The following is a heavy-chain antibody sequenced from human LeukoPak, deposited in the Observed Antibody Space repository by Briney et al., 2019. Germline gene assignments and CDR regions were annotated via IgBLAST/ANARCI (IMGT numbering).Heavy chain of an antibody. CDR1: GGSISSSSYY. Sequence: SETLSLTCTVSGGSISSSSYYWGWIRQPPGKGLEWIGSIYYSGSTYYNPSLKSRVTISVDTSKNQFSLKLSSVTAADTAVYYCARVAGGYDFWSGYYGHMDYYYMDVWGKGTTVTVSS. CDR3: ARVAGGYDFWSGYYGHMDYYYMDV. CDR2: IYYSGST. V-gene: IGHV4-39*07. D-gene: IGHD3-3*01. J-gene: IGHJ6*03.